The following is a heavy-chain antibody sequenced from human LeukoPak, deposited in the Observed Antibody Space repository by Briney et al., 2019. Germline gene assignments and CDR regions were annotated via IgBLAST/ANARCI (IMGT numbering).Heavy chain of an antibody. V-gene: IGHV4-4*07. Sequence: SETLSLTCTVSGGSISSYYWSWIRQPAGKGLEWIGRIYTSGSTNYNPSLKSRVTMSVDTSKNQFSLKLRSVTAADTAVYYCARGNGPTYYDFWSGYPPLGWFDPWGQGTLVTVSS. CDR2: IYTSGST. D-gene: IGHD3-3*01. J-gene: IGHJ5*02. CDR3: ARGNGPTYYDFWSGYPPLGWFDP. CDR1: GGSISSYY.